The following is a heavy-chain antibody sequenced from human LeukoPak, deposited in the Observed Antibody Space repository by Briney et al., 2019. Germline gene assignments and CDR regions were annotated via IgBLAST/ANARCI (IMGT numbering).Heavy chain of an antibody. CDR2: ISNNGGNT. CDR3: ARDRGWSFPNYGMDV. V-gene: IGHV3-64*01. D-gene: IGHD2-21*01. J-gene: IGHJ6*02. CDR1: GFSFSSHA. Sequence: PGGSLRLSCVASGFSFSSHAMHWVRQAPGKGLEYVSAISNNGGNTYYASSVEGKFTISRDNSKNTLYFQMGSLRTEDMAGYYCARDRGWSFPNYGMDVWGQGTTVTVSS.